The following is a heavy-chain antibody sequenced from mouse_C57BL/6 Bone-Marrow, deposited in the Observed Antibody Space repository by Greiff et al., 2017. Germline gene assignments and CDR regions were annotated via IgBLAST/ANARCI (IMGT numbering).Heavy chain of an antibody. V-gene: IGHV1-50*01. CDR2: IDPSDSYT. J-gene: IGHJ3*01. CDR1: GYTFTSYW. Sequence: QVQLQQPGAELVKPGASVKLSCKASGYTFTSYWMQWVKQRPGQGLEWIGEIDPSDSYTNYNQKFKGKATLTVDTSSSTAYMQLSSLTSEDSAVYYCARGATTARSSYGGQGTLVTVSA. CDR3: ARGATTARSSY. D-gene: IGHD1-2*01.